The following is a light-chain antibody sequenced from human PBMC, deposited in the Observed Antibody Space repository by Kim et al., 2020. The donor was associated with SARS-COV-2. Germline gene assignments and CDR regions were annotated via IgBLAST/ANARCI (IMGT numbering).Light chain of an antibody. CDR2: LNSDGSH. CDR1: SGHSSYA. Sequence: SVKLTCTLSSGHSSYAIAWHQQQPEKGPRYLMKLNSDGSHYKGDGIPDRFSGSSSGAERYLTISSLQSEDEADYYCQTWGTGMGVFGGGTQLTVL. CDR3: QTWGTGMGV. J-gene: IGLJ3*02. V-gene: IGLV4-69*01.